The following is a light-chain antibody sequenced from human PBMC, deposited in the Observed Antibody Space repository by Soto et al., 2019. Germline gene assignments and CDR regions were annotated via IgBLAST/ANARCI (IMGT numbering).Light chain of an antibody. Sequence: QTALTQPASMSGSPGQSITISCTGTSSDIGAYNWVSWYQQHPGKAPKLIIYNVNNRPYGVSDRFSGSKSGSTASLTISGHQAEDEADYYCNSYTTPPSPRLFGGETKFNVL. CDR3: NSYTTPPSPRL. V-gene: IGLV2-14*03. J-gene: IGLJ2*01. CDR2: NVN. CDR1: SSDIGAYNW.